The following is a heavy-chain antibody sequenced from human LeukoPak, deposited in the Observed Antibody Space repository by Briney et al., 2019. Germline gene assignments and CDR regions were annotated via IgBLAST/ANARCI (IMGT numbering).Heavy chain of an antibody. CDR2: VSGSGGST. CDR3: AKETASGYGAFDI. Sequence: SGGSLRLSCAASGFTFSSYAMSWVRQAPGKGLEWVSGVSGSGGSTHYADSVKGRFTISRDNPKDTLYLQMNSLKAEDTAVYYCAKETASGYGAFDIWGQGTMVTASS. D-gene: IGHD3-22*01. V-gene: IGHV3-23*01. J-gene: IGHJ3*02. CDR1: GFTFSSYA.